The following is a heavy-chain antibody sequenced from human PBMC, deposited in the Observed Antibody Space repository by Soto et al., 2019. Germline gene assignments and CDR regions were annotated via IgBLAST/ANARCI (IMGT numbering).Heavy chain of an antibody. J-gene: IGHJ4*02. V-gene: IGHV5-10-1*01. CDR3: ARAYSGYDFAPDF. D-gene: IGHD5-12*01. Sequence: PGESLKISCKGSGYSFTSYWINWVRQMPGKGLEWMGRIDSSDSYTKYSPSFQGHVTISADKSISTAYLQWSSLKASDTAMYYCARAYSGYDFAPDFWGQGTLVTVSS. CDR1: GYSFTSYW. CDR2: IDSSDSYT.